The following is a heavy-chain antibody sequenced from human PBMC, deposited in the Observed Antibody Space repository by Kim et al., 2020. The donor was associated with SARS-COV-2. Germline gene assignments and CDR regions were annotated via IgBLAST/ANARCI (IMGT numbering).Heavy chain of an antibody. V-gene: IGHV1-58*01. CDR3: AAGLQAYYYYGMDV. J-gene: IGHJ6*02. CDR1: GFTFTSSA. Sequence: SVKVSCKASGFTFTSSAVQWVRQARGQRLEWIGWIVVGSGNTNYAQKFQERVTITRDMSTSTAYMELSSLRSEDTAVYYCAAGLQAYYYYGMDVWGQGTTVTVSS. CDR2: IVVGSGNT. D-gene: IGHD4-4*01.